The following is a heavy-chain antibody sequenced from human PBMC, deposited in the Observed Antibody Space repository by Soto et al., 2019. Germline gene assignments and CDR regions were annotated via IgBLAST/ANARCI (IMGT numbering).Heavy chain of an antibody. Sequence: GGSLRLSCAASGFTVSSNYMSWVRQAPGKGLEWVSVIYSGDSTYYADSVKGRFTISRDNSKNTLYLQMNSLRAEDTAVYYCARLTGYDAFDIWGQGTMVTVSS. J-gene: IGHJ3*02. CDR2: IYSGDST. CDR1: GFTVSSNY. V-gene: IGHV3-53*01. CDR3: ARLTGYDAFDI. D-gene: IGHD7-27*01.